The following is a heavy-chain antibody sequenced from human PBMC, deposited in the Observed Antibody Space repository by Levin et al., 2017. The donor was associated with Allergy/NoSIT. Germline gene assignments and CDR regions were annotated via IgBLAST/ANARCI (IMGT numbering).Heavy chain of an antibody. Sequence: TSETLSLTCTVSGGSISSGDYYWSWIRQPPGKGLEWIGYIYYSGSTYYNPSLKSRVTISVDTSKNQFSLKLSSVTAADTAVYYCARGAWIPTIFGVEYWAFDIWGQGTMVTVSS. J-gene: IGHJ3*02. CDR3: ARGAWIPTIFGVEYWAFDI. V-gene: IGHV4-30-4*01. CDR1: GGSISSGDYY. D-gene: IGHD3-3*01. CDR2: IYYSGST.